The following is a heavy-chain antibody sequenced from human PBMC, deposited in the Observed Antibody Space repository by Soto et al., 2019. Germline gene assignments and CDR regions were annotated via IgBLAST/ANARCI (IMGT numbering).Heavy chain of an antibody. J-gene: IGHJ4*02. CDR3: ARDLGVALATLTLDY. Sequence: GGSLRLSCAASGFSFSTYSMNWVRQAPGKGLEWVADITTSSSFRFYADSVKGRFTISRDDAKNSLYLQMNSLRAEDTGIYYCARDLGVALATLTLDYWGQGTLVTVSS. CDR1: GFSFSTYS. CDR2: ITTSSSFR. D-gene: IGHD2-15*01. V-gene: IGHV3-21*01.